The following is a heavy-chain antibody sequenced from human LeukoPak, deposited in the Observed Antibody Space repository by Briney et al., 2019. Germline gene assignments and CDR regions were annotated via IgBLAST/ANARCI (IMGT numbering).Heavy chain of an antibody. CDR3: ARNISAVVDY. J-gene: IGHJ4*02. CDR2: ITPYNGYA. Sequence: ASVKVSCKATGYTLTSYGLSWVRQAPGQGLEWMGWITPYNGYAKHAQKFHGRVTMTTDTSTSTAYMELRSLRSDDTAVYYCARNISAVVDYWGQGTLVTVSS. CDR1: GYTLTSYG. D-gene: IGHD2-21*01. V-gene: IGHV1-18*01.